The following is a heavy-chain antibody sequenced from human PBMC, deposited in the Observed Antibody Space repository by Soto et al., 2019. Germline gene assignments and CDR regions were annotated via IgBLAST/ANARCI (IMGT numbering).Heavy chain of an antibody. Sequence: SQTLSLTCAISGDSVSSNSAAWNWIRQSPSRGLEWLGRTYYRSKWYNDYAVSVKSRITINPDTSKNQFSLQLNSVTPEDTAVYYCARDIVVVVAATPSDAFDIWGQGTMVTVSS. CDR2: TYYRSKWYN. D-gene: IGHD2-15*01. J-gene: IGHJ3*02. CDR1: GDSVSSNSAA. CDR3: ARDIVVVVAATPSDAFDI. V-gene: IGHV6-1*01.